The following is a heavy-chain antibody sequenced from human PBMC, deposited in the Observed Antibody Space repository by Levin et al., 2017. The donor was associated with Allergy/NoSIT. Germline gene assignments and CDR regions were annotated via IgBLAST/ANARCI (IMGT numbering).Heavy chain of an antibody. J-gene: IGHJ5*02. CDR1: GFTFSSSG. Sequence: GESLKISCAASGFTFSSSGMHWVRQAPGKGLEWVAVIWYDGSNKYYADSVKGRFTIYRDNSKDILYLQMNTLEAEDTAVYYCAREHSCSTSGCYTNWLDPWGQGTLVTVSS. CDR2: IWYDGSNK. V-gene: IGHV3-33*01. D-gene: IGHD2-2*02. CDR3: AREHSCSTSGCYTNWLDP.